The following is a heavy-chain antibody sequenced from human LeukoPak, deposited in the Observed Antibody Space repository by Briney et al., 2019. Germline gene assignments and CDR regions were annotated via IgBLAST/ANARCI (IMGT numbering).Heavy chain of an antibody. CDR1: GFTFSSSG. Sequence: GGSLRLSCVASGFTFSSSGMHWVRQAPGKGLEWVAFIRYNGRTTYYADSVKGRFTISRDNSKNTVFLQMYSLRAEDTAVYFCARGGVDYYGSGTYYLMYYFDYWGQGALVTVSS. V-gene: IGHV3-30*02. CDR3: ARGGVDYYGSGTYYLMYYFDY. CDR2: IRYNGRTT. J-gene: IGHJ4*02. D-gene: IGHD3-10*01.